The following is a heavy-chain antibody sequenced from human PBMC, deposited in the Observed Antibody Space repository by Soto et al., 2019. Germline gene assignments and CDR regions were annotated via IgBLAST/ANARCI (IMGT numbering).Heavy chain of an antibody. CDR2: INHSGST. CDR1: GGSFSGYY. V-gene: IGHV4-34*01. J-gene: IGHJ3*01. Sequence: SETLSLTCAVYGGSFSGYYWSWIRQPPGKGLEWIGEINHSGSTNYNPSLKSRVTISVDTSKNQFSLKLSSVTAADTAVYYCASASNRKVFDFWGQGTMVTGSS. CDR3: ASASNRKVFDF.